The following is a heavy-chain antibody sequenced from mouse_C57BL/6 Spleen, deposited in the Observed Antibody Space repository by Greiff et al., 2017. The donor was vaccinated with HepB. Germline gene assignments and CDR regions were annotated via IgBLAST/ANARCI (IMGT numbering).Heavy chain of an antibody. CDR2: ISNGGGST. CDR3: ARRGLGRGFAY. V-gene: IGHV5-12*01. J-gene: IGHJ3*01. CDR1: GFTFSDYY. D-gene: IGHD3-3*01. Sequence: EVKLMESGGGLVQPGGSLKLSCAASGFTFSDYYMYWVRQTPEKRLEWVAYISNGGGSTYYPDTVKGRFTISRDNAKNTLYLQMSRLKSEDTAMYYCARRGLGRGFAYWGQGTLVTVSA.